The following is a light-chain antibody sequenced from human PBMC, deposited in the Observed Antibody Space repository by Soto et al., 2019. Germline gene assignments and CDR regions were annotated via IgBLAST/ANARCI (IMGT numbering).Light chain of an antibody. CDR3: AAWDDSLNGPSVV. V-gene: IGLV1-44*01. J-gene: IGLJ2*01. Sequence: QSVLTQPPPASGTPGQRVTISCSGSSSNIGSNTVNWYQQLPGTAPKLLIYSNNQRPSGVPDRFSGSKSGTSASLAISGLQSEDEADYYCAAWDDSLNGPSVVFGGGTKLTVL. CDR2: SNN. CDR1: SSNIGSNT.